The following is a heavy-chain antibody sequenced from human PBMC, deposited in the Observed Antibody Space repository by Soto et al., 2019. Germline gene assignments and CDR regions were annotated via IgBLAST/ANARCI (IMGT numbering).Heavy chain of an antibody. Sequence: EVQLVESGGGLVQPGGSLRLSCAASGFTFSDWWMHWVRQAPGKGLEWVSRIKRDGSITNYADSVKGRFTISRDNAKNTVYLQLTSLRAEDTATYSCAKDRHDAAADYWGQGTLVTVSS. CDR1: GFTFSDWW. D-gene: IGHD6-13*01. J-gene: IGHJ4*01. CDR2: IKRDGSIT. V-gene: IGHV3-74*01. CDR3: AKDRHDAAADY.